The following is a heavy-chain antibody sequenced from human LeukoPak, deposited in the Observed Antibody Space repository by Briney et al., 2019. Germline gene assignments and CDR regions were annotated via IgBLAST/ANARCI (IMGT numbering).Heavy chain of an antibody. CDR2: ISAYNGNT. J-gene: IGHJ4*02. Sequence: ASVKVSCKASGYTFTSYGISWVRQAPGQGLEWMGWISAYNGNTNYAQKLQGRVTMTTDTSTSTVYMELSSLRSEDTAVYYCAREGYSYGLDYWGQGTLVTVSS. V-gene: IGHV1-18*01. CDR3: AREGYSYGLDY. CDR1: GYTFTSYG. D-gene: IGHD5-18*01.